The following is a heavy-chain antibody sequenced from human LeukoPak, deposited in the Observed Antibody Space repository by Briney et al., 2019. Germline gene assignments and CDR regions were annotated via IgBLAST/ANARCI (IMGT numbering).Heavy chain of an antibody. CDR1: GGSISSYY. V-gene: IGHV4-59*01. CDR2: IYYSGST. D-gene: IGHD3-3*01. CDR3: AREGLVGLWSGSYYYYYYMDV. Sequence: PSETLSLTCTVSGGSISSYYWSWIRQPPGKGLEWIGYIYYSGSTNYNPSLKSRVTISVDTSKNQFSLKLSSVTAADTAVYYCAREGLVGLWSGSYYYYYYMDVWGKGTTVTVSS. J-gene: IGHJ6*03.